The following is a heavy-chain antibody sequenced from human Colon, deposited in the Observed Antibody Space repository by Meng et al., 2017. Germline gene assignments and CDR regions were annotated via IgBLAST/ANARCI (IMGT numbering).Heavy chain of an antibody. V-gene: IGHV3-15*01. CDR3: TTDLLAYCGGDCYPSFDY. CDR2: IKSKTDGGTT. Sequence: ESLKISRAASGFTFSNAWLSLVRQAPGKGLEWVGRIKSKTDGGTTDYAAPVKGRFTITRDDSQNTLYLQMNSLKTEDTAVYYCTTDLLAYCGGDCYPSFDYWGQGTLVTVSS. J-gene: IGHJ4*02. D-gene: IGHD2-21*02. CDR1: GFTFSNAW.